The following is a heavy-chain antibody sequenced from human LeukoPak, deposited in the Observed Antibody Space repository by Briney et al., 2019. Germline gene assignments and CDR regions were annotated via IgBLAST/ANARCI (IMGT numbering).Heavy chain of an antibody. Sequence: PGGSLRLSCAASGFTFSSYWMNWVRQAPGKGLEWVANIKQDGSEKYYVDSVKGRFTISRDNAKNSLYLQMNSLRAEDTAVYYCARDRGIYYYYYMDVWGKGTTVTISS. J-gene: IGHJ6*03. CDR3: ARDRGIYYYYYMDV. V-gene: IGHV3-7*03. CDR2: IKQDGSEK. CDR1: GFTFSSYW.